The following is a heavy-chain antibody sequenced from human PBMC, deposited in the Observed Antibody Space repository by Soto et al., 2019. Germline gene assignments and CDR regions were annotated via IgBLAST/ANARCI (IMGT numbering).Heavy chain of an antibody. CDR2: ISSSSSTI. CDR1: GFTFSSYS. V-gene: IGHV3-48*02. CDR3: ARDCSNPFAHYYYYGMDV. Sequence: AGGSLRLSCAASGFTFSSYSMNWVRQAPGKGLEWVSYISSSSSTIYYADSVKGRFTISRDNAKNSLYLQMNSLRDEDTAVYYCARDCSNPFAHYYYYGMDVWGQGNTVTVSS. J-gene: IGHJ6*02. D-gene: IGHD4-4*01.